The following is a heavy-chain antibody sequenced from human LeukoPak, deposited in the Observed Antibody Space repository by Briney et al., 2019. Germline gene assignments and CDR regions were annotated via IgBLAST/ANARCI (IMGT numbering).Heavy chain of an antibody. D-gene: IGHD2-21*02. CDR3: AKDEVTSGGGLAS. CDR1: GFSVSGTH. Sequence: GGSLRLSCAASGFSVSGTHMSWVRQAPGEGLEWVAAMYTGGTTYYTDAVTGRFTVSRDTSRNILFFHMDSLRAEDTAVYYCAKDEVTSGGGLASWGQGTLVIVSS. J-gene: IGHJ5*02. CDR2: MYTGGTT. V-gene: IGHV3-53*01.